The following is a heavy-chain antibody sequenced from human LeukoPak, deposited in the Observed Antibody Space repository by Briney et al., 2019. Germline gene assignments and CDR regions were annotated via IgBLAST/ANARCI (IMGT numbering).Heavy chain of an antibody. CDR3: ARAVVVYGAASAYYFDS. J-gene: IGHJ4*02. Sequence: SETLSLTCSVSGVPIRTYYWSWVRQSVGKGLEWIGVVQTSGATDYNPSLRSRVSMSMDTSKEHFSLTLTSVTAADTATYYCARAVVVYGAASAYYFDSWGQGTLVSVSS. V-gene: IGHV4-4*07. CDR2: VQTSGAT. CDR1: GVPIRTYY. D-gene: IGHD4/OR15-4a*01.